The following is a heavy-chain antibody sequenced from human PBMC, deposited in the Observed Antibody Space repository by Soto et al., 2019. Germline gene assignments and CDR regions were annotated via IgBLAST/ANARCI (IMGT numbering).Heavy chain of an antibody. J-gene: IGHJ5*02. V-gene: IGHV4-59*01. D-gene: IGHD3-22*01. CDR2: IYYSGST. Sequence: LTCTVSGGSISSYYWSWIRQPPGKGLEWIGYIYYSGSTNYNPSLKSRVTISVDTSKNQFSLKLSSVTAADTAVYYCARGLYYYDSSGYYPNWFDPWGQGTLVTVSS. CDR3: ARGLYYYDSSGYYPNWFDP. CDR1: GGSISSYY.